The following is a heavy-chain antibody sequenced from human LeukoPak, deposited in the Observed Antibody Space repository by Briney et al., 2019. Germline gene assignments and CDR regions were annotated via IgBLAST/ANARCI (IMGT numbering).Heavy chain of an antibody. V-gene: IGHV3-74*01. CDR2: INSDGSST. Sequence: PGGSLRLSCAASGFTFSSYWMHWVRQAPGKGLVWVSRINSDGSSTSYADSVKGRFTISRDNAKNTLYVQMNSLRAEDTAVYYCAMVRGVIGSFDYWGQGTLVTVSS. CDR1: GFTFSSYW. D-gene: IGHD3-10*01. J-gene: IGHJ4*02. CDR3: AMVRGVIGSFDY.